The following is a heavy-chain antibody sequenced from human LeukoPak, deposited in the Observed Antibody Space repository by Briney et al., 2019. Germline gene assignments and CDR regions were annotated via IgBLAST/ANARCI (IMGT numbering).Heavy chain of an antibody. D-gene: IGHD2-2*01. CDR1: GFIFSSYW. J-gene: IGHJ4*02. CDR2: INSDGSST. V-gene: IGHV3-74*01. Sequence: GGSLRLSCAASGFIFSSYWMHWVRQAPGKGLVWVSRINSDGSSTSYADSVKGQFTISRDNAKNTLYLQMNSLRAEDTAVYYCARRVVVPAAPYYFDYWGQGTLVTISS. CDR3: ARRVVVPAAPYYFDY.